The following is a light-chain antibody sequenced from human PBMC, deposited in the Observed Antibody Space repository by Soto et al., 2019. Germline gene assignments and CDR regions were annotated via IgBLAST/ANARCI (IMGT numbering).Light chain of an antibody. CDR3: QQYYSSPTWT. CDR2: WAS. V-gene: IGKV4-1*01. J-gene: IGKJ1*01. Sequence: DIVMTQSPDSLAVSLGERATINCKSSQSIFYSSNNKNYLAWFQQKPGQPPQLLNYWASTRESGVPDRFSGSGSETDFTLTISSLQAEDVAIYYCQQYYSSPTWTFGQGTKVEIK. CDR1: QSIFYSSNNKNY.